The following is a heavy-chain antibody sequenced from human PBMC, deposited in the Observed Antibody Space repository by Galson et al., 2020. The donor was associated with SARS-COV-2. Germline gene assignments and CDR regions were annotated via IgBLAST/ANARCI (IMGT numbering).Heavy chain of an antibody. V-gene: IGHV4-59*11. CDR1: ADSFSSHF. CDR3: ARVGGDGHKNLEAFDM. CDR2: IYYSGGT. J-gene: IGHJ3*02. Sequence: SETLSLTCPVPADSFSSHFWSWIRQPPGKGLEWIGYIYYSGGTNYNPSLKSRVTISIDRSQKQFSLNLISVTAADTAVYYCARVGGDGHKNLEAFDMWGQGTMVTVSS.